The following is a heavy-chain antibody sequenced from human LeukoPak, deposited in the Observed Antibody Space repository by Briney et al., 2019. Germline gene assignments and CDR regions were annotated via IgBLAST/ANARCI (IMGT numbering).Heavy chain of an antibody. V-gene: IGHV4-4*02. CDR1: GGSISSSNW. CDR2: IYYSGST. Sequence: SETLSLTCAVSGGSISSSNWWSWVRQPPGKGLEWIGYIYYSGSTNYNPSLKSRVTISVDTSKNQFSLKLSSVTAADTAVYYCARETGYSSGWYSSQGGGYGMDVWGQGTTVTVSS. D-gene: IGHD6-19*01. CDR3: ARETGYSSGWYSSQGGGYGMDV. J-gene: IGHJ6*02.